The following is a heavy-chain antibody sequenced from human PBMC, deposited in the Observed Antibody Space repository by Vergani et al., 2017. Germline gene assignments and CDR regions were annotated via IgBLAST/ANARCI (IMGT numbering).Heavy chain of an antibody. CDR3: EKDQVPGWENPHFDY. CDR2: ISWNSGSI. Sequence: EVQLVESGGGLVQPGRSLRLSCAASGFTFDDYAMHWVRQAPGKGLEWVSGISWNSGSIGYADSVKGRFTISRDHAKKSLYLQMNSLSGEETALYYCEKDQVPGWENPHFDYWGEGALVTASS. V-gene: IGHV3-9*01. D-gene: IGHD1-26*01. J-gene: IGHJ4*02. CDR1: GFTFDDYA.